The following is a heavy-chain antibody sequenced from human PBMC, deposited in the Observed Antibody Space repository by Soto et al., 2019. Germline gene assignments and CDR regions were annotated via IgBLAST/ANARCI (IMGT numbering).Heavy chain of an antibody. CDR1: GGTFSSYA. V-gene: IGHV1-69*13. CDR2: IIPIFGTA. D-gene: IGHD3-22*01. Sequence: ASVKVSCKASGGTFSSYAISWVRQAPGQGLEWMGGIIPIFGTANYAQKFQGRVTITADESTSTAYMELSSLRSEDTAVYYCARARNYYDSSGYYYSFDYWGQGTLVTVSS. CDR3: ARARNYYDSSGYYYSFDY. J-gene: IGHJ4*02.